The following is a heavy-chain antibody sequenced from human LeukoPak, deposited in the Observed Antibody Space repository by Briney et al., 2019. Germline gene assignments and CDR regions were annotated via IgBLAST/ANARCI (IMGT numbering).Heavy chain of an antibody. CDR3: ARDLVTSSTRRPRKGSYFDY. V-gene: IGHV1-69*04. CDR1: GGTFSSYT. CDR2: IIPILGIA. Sequence: ASVKVSCKASGGTFSSYTISWVRQAPGQGLEWMGRIIPILGIANYAQKFQGRVTITADKSTSTAYMELSSLRSEDTAVYYCARDLVTSSTRRPRKGSYFDYWGQGTLVTVSS. D-gene: IGHD2-2*01. J-gene: IGHJ4*02.